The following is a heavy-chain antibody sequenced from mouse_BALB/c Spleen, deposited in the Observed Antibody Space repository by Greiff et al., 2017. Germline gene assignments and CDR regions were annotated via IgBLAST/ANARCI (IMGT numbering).Heavy chain of an antibody. Sequence: VQLQQSGAELVKPGASVKLSCTASGFNIKDTYMHWVKQRPEQGLEWIGRIDPANGNTKYDPKFQGKATITADTSSNTAYLQLSSLTSEDTAVYYCARHYYGSSYAYFDVWGAGTTVTVSS. D-gene: IGHD1-1*01. CDR3: ARHYYGSSYAYFDV. V-gene: IGHV14-3*02. J-gene: IGHJ1*01. CDR1: GFNIKDTY. CDR2: IDPANGNT.